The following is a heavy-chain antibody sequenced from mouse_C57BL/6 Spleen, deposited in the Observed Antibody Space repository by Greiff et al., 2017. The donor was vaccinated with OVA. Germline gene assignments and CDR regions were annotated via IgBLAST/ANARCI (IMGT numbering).Heavy chain of an antibody. V-gene: IGHV3-6*01. D-gene: IGHD2-4*01. Sequence: VQLKQSGPGLVKPSQSLSLTCSVTGYSITSGYYWNWIRQFPGNKLEWMGYISYDGSNNYNPSLKNRISITRDTSKNQFFLKLNSVTTEDTATYYCARGDDYDRWFDYWGQGTTLTVSS. CDR3: ARGDDYDRWFDY. CDR1: GYSITSGYY. CDR2: ISYDGSN. J-gene: IGHJ2*01.